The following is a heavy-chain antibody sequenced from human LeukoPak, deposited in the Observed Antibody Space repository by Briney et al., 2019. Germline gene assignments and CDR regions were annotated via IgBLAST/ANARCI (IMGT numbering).Heavy chain of an antibody. CDR2: IRYDGSNK. J-gene: IGHJ6*03. V-gene: IGHV3-30*02. CDR3: AKDYHYGWLYYYYYMDV. CDR1: GFTFSNYG. Sequence: PGGSLRLSCAASGFTFSNYGMHWVRQAPGKGLEWVAFIRYDGSNKYYADSVKGRFTISRDNSKNTLYLQMNSLRAEDTAVHYCAKDYHYGWLYYYYYMDVWGKGTTVTISS. D-gene: IGHD3-10*01.